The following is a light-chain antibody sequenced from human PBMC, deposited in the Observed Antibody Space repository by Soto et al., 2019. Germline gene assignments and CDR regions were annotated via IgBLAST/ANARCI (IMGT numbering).Light chain of an antibody. CDR3: QQYKSMYT. Sequence: DIHMTQSPSTLSASVGDRVTITCRASQSISGWLAWNQQKPGKAPKLIIYDASSLHSGVPSRFSGTGSTTEFTLTLSSLQPDDFATYYCQQYKSMYTFGQGTKLEIK. V-gene: IGKV1-5*01. J-gene: IGKJ2*01. CDR2: DAS. CDR1: QSISGW.